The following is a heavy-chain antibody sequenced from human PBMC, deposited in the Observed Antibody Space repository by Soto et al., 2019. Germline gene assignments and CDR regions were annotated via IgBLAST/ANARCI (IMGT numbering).Heavy chain of an antibody. J-gene: IGHJ4*02. D-gene: IGHD6-19*01. Sequence: QVQLLESGGDLVQPGESLRLSCAASGFTFSTYAMHWVRQAPGKGLEWVAVTSYDGTNKYNADSVKGRFTISRDNSKNTLYLEMNSLRADDAAVYYCARDDYSSPYSSGRVDYWGQGTLVTVSS. CDR3: ARDDYSSPYSSGRVDY. CDR1: GFTFSTYA. V-gene: IGHV3-30-3*01. CDR2: TSYDGTNK.